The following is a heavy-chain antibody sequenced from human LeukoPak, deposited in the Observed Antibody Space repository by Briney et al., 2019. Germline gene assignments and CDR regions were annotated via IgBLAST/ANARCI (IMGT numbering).Heavy chain of an antibody. J-gene: IGHJ3*02. D-gene: IGHD1-26*01. CDR3: ARSGRGGAFDI. CDR2: IYSDGSRT. V-gene: IGHV3-74*01. CDR1: GFTFSSYW. Sequence: GGSLRLSCAASGFTFSSYWMHWVRQGPGKGLVWVSRIYSDGSRTTYADSVKGRFTISGDNAKNTLYLQMNSLRAEDTAVYYCARSGRGGAFDIWGHGTMVTVSS.